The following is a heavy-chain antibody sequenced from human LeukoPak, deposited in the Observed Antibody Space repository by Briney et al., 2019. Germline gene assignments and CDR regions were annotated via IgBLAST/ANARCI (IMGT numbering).Heavy chain of an antibody. Sequence: PGGSLRLSCTASGFSFRSFAMSWVRQAPGQGLEWVSSISGGGEVTYYADSVKGRLTISRDNSETTLYLQMNSLGADDTALYYCARTIAQYTNTWLYYYYGLDVWGQGTTVTVSS. CDR2: ISGGGEVT. CDR3: ARTIAQYTNTWLYYYYGLDV. D-gene: IGHD6-13*01. J-gene: IGHJ6*02. CDR1: GFSFRSFA. V-gene: IGHV3-23*01.